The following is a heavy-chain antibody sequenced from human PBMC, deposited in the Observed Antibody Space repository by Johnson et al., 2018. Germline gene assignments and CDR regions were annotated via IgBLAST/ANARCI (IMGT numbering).Heavy chain of an antibody. CDR1: GGSFSGYY. V-gene: IGHV4-34*01. CDR2: INHSGNT. D-gene: IGHD3-10*01. Sequence: QVQLQQWGAGLLKPSETLSLICAVYGGSFSGYYWSWIRQPPGKGLEWIGEINHSGNTNFNPSLKSRVTISVDTSKNQFSLKLSSVTATDRAVYYCARDGSYYGSGSYYREDYYYYYMDVWGKGTTVTVSS. J-gene: IGHJ6*03. CDR3: ARDGSYYGSGSYYREDYYYYYMDV.